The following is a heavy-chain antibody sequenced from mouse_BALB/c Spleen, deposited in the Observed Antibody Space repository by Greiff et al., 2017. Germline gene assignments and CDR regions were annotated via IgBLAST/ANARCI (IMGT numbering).Heavy chain of an antibody. J-gene: IGHJ4*01. CDR3: ARLGYAMDY. D-gene: IGHD4-1*01. CDR2: ISSGSSTI. Sequence: DVMLVESGGGLVQPGGSRKLSCAASGFTFSSFGMHWVRQAPEKGLEWVAYISSGSSTIYYADTVKGRFTISRDNPKNTLFLQMTSLRSEDTAMYYCARLGYAMDYWGQGTSVTVSS. V-gene: IGHV5-17*02. CDR1: GFTFSSFG.